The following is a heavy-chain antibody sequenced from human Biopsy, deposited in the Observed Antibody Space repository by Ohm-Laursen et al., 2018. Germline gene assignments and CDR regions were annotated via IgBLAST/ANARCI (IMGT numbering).Heavy chain of an antibody. Sequence: SLRLSCTASGFSFSDYGMHWVRQAPGRGLEWVAVIWYDGTNKYYAESVEGRFTISRDNSKNMVYLQMGSLTVEDTAVYYCAKVHDSGYYYYSMDVWGQGTTVTVFS. V-gene: IGHV3-33*06. CDR1: GFSFSDYG. CDR2: IWYDGTNK. CDR3: AKVHDSGYYYYSMDV. J-gene: IGHJ6*02. D-gene: IGHD3-16*01.